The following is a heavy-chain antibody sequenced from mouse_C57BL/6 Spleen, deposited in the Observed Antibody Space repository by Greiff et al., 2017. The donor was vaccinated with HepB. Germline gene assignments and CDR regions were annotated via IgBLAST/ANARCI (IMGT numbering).Heavy chain of an antibody. J-gene: IGHJ4*01. CDR1: GYTFTDYY. CDR3: ARRGSEPANWCLYYAMDY. V-gene: IGHV1-26*01. Sequence: VQLQQSGPELVKPGASVKISCKASGYTFTDYYMNWVKQSHGKSLEWIGDINPNNGGTSYNQKFKGKATLTVDKSSSTAYMELRSLTSEDSAVYYCARRGSEPANWCLYYAMDYWGQGTSVTVSS. CDR2: INPNNGGT. D-gene: IGHD4-1*01.